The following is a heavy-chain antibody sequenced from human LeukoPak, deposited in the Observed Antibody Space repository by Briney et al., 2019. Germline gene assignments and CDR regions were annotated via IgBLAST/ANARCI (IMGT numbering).Heavy chain of an antibody. J-gene: IGHJ6*02. CDR3: AREEMATIRAYGMDV. CDR1: GFPFSNYA. CDR2: IGGSGVDT. Sequence: GGSLRLSCAASGFPFSNYAMTWVRQAPGKGLEWVSAIGGSGVDTYYADAVKGRFTISRDNSKNTLYLQMNSLRAEDTAVYYCAREEMATIRAYGMDVWGQGTTVTVSS. D-gene: IGHD5-24*01. V-gene: IGHV3-23*01.